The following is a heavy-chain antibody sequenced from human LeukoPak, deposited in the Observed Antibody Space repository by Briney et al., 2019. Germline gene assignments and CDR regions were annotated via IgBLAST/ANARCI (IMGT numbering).Heavy chain of an antibody. CDR1: GFTFDDYA. CDR2: ISWNSGSI. V-gene: IGHV3-9*01. CDR3: ARDQYSGSYYGYYYMDV. Sequence: GGSLRLSCAASGFTFDDYAMHWVRQAPGKGLEWVSGISWNSGSIGYVDSVKGRFTISRDNAKNSLYLQMNSLRAEDAAVCYCARDQYSGSYYGYYYMDVWGKGTTVTVSS. D-gene: IGHD1-26*01. J-gene: IGHJ6*03.